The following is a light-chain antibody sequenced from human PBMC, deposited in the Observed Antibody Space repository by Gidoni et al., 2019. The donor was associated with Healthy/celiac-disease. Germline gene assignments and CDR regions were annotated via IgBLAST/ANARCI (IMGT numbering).Light chain of an antibody. Sequence: EIVLPQSPGTLSLSPGELATLSCRASQSVSSIYLAWYQKKPGQAPRLLLYGASSRATGIPDRFSGSGSGTDFTLTISRLEPEDFAVYYCQQYGSSPRTFGQGTKLEIK. CDR3: QQYGSSPRT. J-gene: IGKJ2*01. CDR2: GAS. V-gene: IGKV3-20*01. CDR1: QSVSSIY.